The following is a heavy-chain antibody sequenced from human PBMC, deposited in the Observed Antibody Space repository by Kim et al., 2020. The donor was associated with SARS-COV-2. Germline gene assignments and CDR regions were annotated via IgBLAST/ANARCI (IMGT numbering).Heavy chain of an antibody. J-gene: IGHJ6*04. V-gene: IGHV4-38-2*02. CDR1: GYSISGGYY. D-gene: IGHD3-3*01. CDR3: ARAACFWRIGHHKLDV. CDR2: IFHSGST. Sequence: SETLSLTCSVSGYSISGGYYWVWIRPSPGMRLEWIGRIFHSGSTQYNPSLASRVTISVDTARNQFSLRLSSVTAADTALYCCARAACFWRIGHHKLDVWGAGVAVTVSS.